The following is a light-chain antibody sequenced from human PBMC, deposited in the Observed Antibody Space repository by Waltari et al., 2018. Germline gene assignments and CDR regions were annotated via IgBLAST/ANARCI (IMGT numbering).Light chain of an antibody. Sequence: DIQMTQSPSSLSASVGDRVTITCRASQSISTYLNWYQQKPGKAPKLLIDAASSLESGVPSRLSGSGSGTDFTLTISSLQPEDFGSYYCQQSYSTPLTFGGGTKVEIK. CDR2: AAS. J-gene: IGKJ4*01. CDR3: QQSYSTPLT. V-gene: IGKV1-39*01. CDR1: QSISTY.